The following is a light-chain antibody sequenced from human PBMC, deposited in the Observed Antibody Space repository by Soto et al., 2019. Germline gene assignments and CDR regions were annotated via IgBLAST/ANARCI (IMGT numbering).Light chain of an antibody. V-gene: IGKV1-8*01. CDR3: QQYYSCPIT. CDR1: QGISSY. CDR2: AAS. J-gene: IGKJ5*01. Sequence: AIRMTQSPSSFSASPGDRVTITCRASQGISSYLAWYQQKRGKAPKLLIYAASTLESGVPSRFSGSGSGTDFTLTISCLQSEDFATYYCQQYYSCPITFGQGTRLEIK.